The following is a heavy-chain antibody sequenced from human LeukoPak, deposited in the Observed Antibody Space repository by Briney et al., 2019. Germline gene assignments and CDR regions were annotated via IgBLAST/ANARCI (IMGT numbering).Heavy chain of an antibody. D-gene: IGHD3-10*01. V-gene: IGHV6-1*01. J-gene: IGHJ5*02. CDR1: GDSVSSNSAA. Sequence: SQTLSLTCALSGDSVSSNSAAWNWIRQSPSRGLEWLGRTYYRSKWYNDYAVSVKSRITINPDTAKNQFSLQLNSVTPEDTAVYYCARENLFSGGSPFDPWGQGTLVTVSS. CDR2: TYYRSKWYN. CDR3: ARENLFSGGSPFDP.